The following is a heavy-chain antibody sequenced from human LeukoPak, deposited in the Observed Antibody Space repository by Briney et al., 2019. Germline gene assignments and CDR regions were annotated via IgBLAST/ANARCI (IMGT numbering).Heavy chain of an antibody. V-gene: IGHV3-33*01. CDR3: TRHKRDAEAAYYYYYMDV. D-gene: IGHD1-14*01. CDR2: DGGTQ. J-gene: IGHJ6*03. Sequence: DGGTQYYADSVKGRLTISRDNSKNTLYLQMNSLKTEDTAVYYCTRHKRDAEAAYYYYYMDVWGKGTTVTVSS.